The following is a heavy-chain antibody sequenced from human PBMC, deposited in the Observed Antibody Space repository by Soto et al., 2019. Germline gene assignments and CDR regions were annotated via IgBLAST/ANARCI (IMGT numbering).Heavy chain of an antibody. CDR1: GVSISSYY. J-gene: IGHJ4*02. CDR3: AIGAGWQDMDY. CDR2: SYSSGNT. D-gene: IGHD6-19*01. Sequence: KTSETLSLTCSVSGVSISSYYWSWIRQPAGKRLEWIGRSYSSGNTDYNPSLKSRVTMSADTSKNQFSLQLNSVTAADTAVYYCAIGAGWQDMDYWGQGTLVTVSS. V-gene: IGHV4-4*07.